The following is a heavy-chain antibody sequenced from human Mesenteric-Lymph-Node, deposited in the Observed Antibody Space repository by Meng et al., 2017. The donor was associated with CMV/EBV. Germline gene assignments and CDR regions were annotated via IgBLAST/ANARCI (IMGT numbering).Heavy chain of an antibody. CDR3: ARVLGGNWFDP. CDR2: AYYSGST. J-gene: IGHJ5*02. CDR1: GGSVSSGSHY. V-gene: IGHV4-61*01. D-gene: IGHD7-27*01. Sequence: GSLRLSCTVSGGSVSSGSHYWSWVRQPPGRGLEWIGYAYYSGSTNYSPSLNSRVTISIDPSKNQFSLRLSSVTAVDTAVYYCARVLGGNWFDPWGHGTLVTVSS.